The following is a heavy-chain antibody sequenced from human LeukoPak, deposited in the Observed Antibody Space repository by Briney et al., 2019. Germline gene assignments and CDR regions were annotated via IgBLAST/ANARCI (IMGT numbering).Heavy chain of an antibody. V-gene: IGHV3-23*01. CDR3: AKTPRYCSGGSCYSGYFDN. Sequence: PGRSLRLSCVASGFTFSSYAMSWVRQAPGKGLEWVPTISGSGGSTYFADSVKGRFTISRDNSKNTVYLQMNSLRVEDTALYYCAKTPRYCSGGSCYSGYFDNWGQGTRVTVSS. J-gene: IGHJ4*02. D-gene: IGHD2-15*01. CDR1: GFTFSSYA. CDR2: ISGSGGST.